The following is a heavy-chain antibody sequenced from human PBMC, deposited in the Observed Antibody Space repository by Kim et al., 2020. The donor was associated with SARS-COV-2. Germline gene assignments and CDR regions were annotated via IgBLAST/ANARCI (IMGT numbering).Heavy chain of an antibody. J-gene: IGHJ3*01. Sequence: PGGSLRLSCETSGFNFSSHGMHWVRQAPGKGLEWVALISRDGAYEHYADSVKGRFIISRDNSKSTLYLQMNSLKPEDTAVFYCAKDEETWLLGVLGFDVWGHGTKVTVSS. CDR1: GFNFSSHG. CDR3: AKDEETWLLGVLGFDV. D-gene: IGHD3-22*01. V-gene: IGHV3-30*18. CDR2: ISRDGAYE.